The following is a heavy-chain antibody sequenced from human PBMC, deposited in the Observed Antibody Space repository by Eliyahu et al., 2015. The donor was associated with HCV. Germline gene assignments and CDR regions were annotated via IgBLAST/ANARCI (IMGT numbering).Heavy chain of an antibody. CDR2: IYTSGTP. CDR1: GGSIRSGTYY. CDR3: ARDDVGRSYYYMDV. J-gene: IGHJ6*03. Sequence: QVQLQESGPGLVKPSQTLSLTCTVSGGSIRSGTYYWSWIRQPAGKGLEWIGRIYTSGTPNSNPSLKSRVTISVDTSKNQFSLKLSSVTAADTAVYYCARDDVGRSYYYMDVWGKGTTVTVSS. D-gene: IGHD1-26*01. V-gene: IGHV4-61*02.